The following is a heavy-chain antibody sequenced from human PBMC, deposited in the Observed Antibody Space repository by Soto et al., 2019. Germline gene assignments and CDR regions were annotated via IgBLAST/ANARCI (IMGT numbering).Heavy chain of an antibody. V-gene: IGHV4-34*01. Sequence: SETLSLTCAVYGGSFSGYYWSWIRQPPGKGLEWIGEINHSGSTNYNPSLKSRVTISVDTSKNQFSLKLSSVTAADTAVYYCARLRITIFGVVIRGRWFDPWGQGTLVTVSS. CDR1: GGSFSGYY. J-gene: IGHJ5*02. CDR3: ARLRITIFGVVIRGRWFDP. D-gene: IGHD3-3*01. CDR2: INHSGST.